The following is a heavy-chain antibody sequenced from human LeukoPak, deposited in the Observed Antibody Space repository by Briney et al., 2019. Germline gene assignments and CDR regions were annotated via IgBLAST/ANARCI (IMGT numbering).Heavy chain of an antibody. J-gene: IGHJ4*02. CDR1: GFTFAGYA. CDR3: AKSSPIAAAGEVSDF. Sequence: PGGSLRLSCAASGFTFAGYAMTWVRQAPGKGLEWVSLISGSGGSTYYADVVKGRFTISRDNSKNALYLRMNSLRAEDTAVYYCAKSSPIAAAGEVSDFWGQGTLVTVSS. V-gene: IGHV3-23*01. D-gene: IGHD6-13*01. CDR2: ISGSGGST.